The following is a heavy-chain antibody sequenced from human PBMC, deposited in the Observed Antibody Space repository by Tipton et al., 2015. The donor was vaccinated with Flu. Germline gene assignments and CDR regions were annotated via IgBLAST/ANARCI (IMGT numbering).Heavy chain of an antibody. Sequence: TLSLTCTVSGGSVRSGSYSWSWIRQPPGKGLEWIGYVYYSGTTKYNPSLTGRVTISVDTSENNFSLKLTAVTAADTAVYYCARAGAHGYPVVNDSWGQGALVTGSS. V-gene: IGHV4-61*03. J-gene: IGHJ4*02. CDR1: GGSVRSGSYS. CDR3: ARAGAHGYPVVNDS. D-gene: IGHD5-24*01. CDR2: VYYSGTT.